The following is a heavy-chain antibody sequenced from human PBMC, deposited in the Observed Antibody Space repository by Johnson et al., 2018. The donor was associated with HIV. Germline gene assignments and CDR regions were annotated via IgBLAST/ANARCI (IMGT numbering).Heavy chain of an antibody. V-gene: IGHV3-30*04. CDR2: ISYDGSNK. Sequence: QMLLVESGGGVVQPGRSLRLSCAASGFTFSSYAMHWVRQAPGKGLEWVAVISYDGSNKYYADSVKGRFTISRDNSKNTLYLQMNSLRAEDTAVYYCTRALVARDAFDIWVQGTMVTVSS. J-gene: IGHJ3*02. CDR1: GFTFSSYA. CDR3: TRALVARDAFDI. D-gene: IGHD6-6*01.